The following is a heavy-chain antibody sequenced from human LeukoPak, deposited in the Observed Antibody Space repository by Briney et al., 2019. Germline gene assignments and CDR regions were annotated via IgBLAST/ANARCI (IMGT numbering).Heavy chain of an antibody. CDR2: INPSGGST. J-gene: IGHJ4*02. D-gene: IGHD3-22*01. CDR1: GYTFTSYY. Sequence: ASVKVSCKASGYTFTSYYMHWVRQAPGQGLEWMGIINPSGGSTSYAQKFQGRVTMTRDTSISTAYLELSRLRSDDTAVYYCARESRGILNYFDYWGQGTLVTVS. CDR3: ARESRGILNYFDY. V-gene: IGHV1-46*01.